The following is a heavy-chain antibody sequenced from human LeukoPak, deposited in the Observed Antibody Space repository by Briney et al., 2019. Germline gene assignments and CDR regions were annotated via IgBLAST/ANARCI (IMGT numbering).Heavy chain of an antibody. V-gene: IGHV3-23*03. J-gene: IGHJ4*02. D-gene: IGHD4-17*01. CDR2: IYSSGST. Sequence: PGGSLRLSCAASGFTFSSYAMSWVRQAPGKGLEWVSVIYSSGSTYYADSVKGRFTTSRDNSKNTLYLQMNSLRAEDTAVYYCARDLYGVSHDYWGQGTLVTVSS. CDR3: ARDLYGVSHDY. CDR1: GFTFSSYA.